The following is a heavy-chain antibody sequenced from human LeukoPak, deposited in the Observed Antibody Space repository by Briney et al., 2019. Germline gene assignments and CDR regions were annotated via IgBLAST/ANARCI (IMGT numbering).Heavy chain of an antibody. CDR2: MRPSSGNT. CDR3: ARGYDFWSSYDDAFDI. D-gene: IGHD3-3*01. Sequence: ASVKVSCKASGYTFTNYDINWVRQASGQGLEWMGTMRPSSGNTAFAQNFQGRVTLSRNTSISTAYLELTSLRSEDTAVYFCARGYDFWSSYDDAFDIWGQGTVVIVSS. CDR1: GYTFTNYD. J-gene: IGHJ3*02. V-gene: IGHV1-8*01.